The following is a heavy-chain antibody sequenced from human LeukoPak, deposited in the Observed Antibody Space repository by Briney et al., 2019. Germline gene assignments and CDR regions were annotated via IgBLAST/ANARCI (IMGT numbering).Heavy chain of an antibody. CDR2: INPNSGGT. V-gene: IGHV1-2*06. D-gene: IGHD4-11*01. Sequence: GASVKVSCKASGYTFTGYYMHWVRQAPGQGLEWMGRINPNSGGTNYAQKFQGRVTMTRDTSISTAYMELSRLRSDDTAVYYCARPHTVLYNWFDPRGQGTLVTVSS. CDR1: GYTFTGYY. J-gene: IGHJ5*02. CDR3: ARPHTVLYNWFDP.